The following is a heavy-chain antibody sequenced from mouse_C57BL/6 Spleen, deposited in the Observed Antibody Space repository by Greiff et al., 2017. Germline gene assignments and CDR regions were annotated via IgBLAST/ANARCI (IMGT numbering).Heavy chain of an antibody. Sequence: EVKVEESGTVLARPGASVKMSCKTSGYTFTSSWMHWVKQRPGQGLEWIGAIYPGNSDTNYNQKFKGKAKLTAVTSASTAYMELSSLTNEDSAVYYCTRWTGMEGFDYWGQGTTLTVSS. D-gene: IGHD2-3*01. CDR1: GYTFTSSW. CDR2: IYPGNSDT. CDR3: TRWTGMEGFDY. J-gene: IGHJ2*01. V-gene: IGHV1-5*01.